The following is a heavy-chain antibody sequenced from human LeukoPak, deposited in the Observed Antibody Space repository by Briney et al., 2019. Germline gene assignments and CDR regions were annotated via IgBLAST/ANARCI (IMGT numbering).Heavy chain of an antibody. Sequence: GASVKVSCKASGFTFTGYYMNWVRQAPGQRLEWMGWINLNNGGTNYAQNFQGWVTTTRDTSISTAYMELSRLTYDDTAVYYCARDSATVTTPYFDYWGQGSLATVSS. V-gene: IGHV1-2*04. CDR1: GFTFTGYY. J-gene: IGHJ4*02. CDR3: ARDSATVTTPYFDY. CDR2: INLNNGGT. D-gene: IGHD4-17*01.